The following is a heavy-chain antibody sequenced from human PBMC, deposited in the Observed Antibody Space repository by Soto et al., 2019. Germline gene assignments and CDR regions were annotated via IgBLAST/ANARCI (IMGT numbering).Heavy chain of an antibody. CDR3: AREATTSTRGAHDAFDI. CDR1: GDSVSSNSAA. V-gene: IGHV6-1*01. J-gene: IGHJ3*02. Sequence: PSQTLSLTCAISGDSVSSNSAAWSWIRQSPSRGLEWLGRTYYRSKWYNDYAVSVKSRISINPETPKNQFSLQLNSVTPEDTAVYYCAREATTSTRGAHDAFDIWGQGTMVTVSS. D-gene: IGHD1-26*01. CDR2: TYYRSKWYN.